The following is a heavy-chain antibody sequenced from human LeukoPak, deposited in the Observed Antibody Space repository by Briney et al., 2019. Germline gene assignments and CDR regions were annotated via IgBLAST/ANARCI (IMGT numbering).Heavy chain of an antibody. CDR2: ISYDGSNK. J-gene: IGHJ5*02. V-gene: IGHV3-30*01. D-gene: IGHD4/OR15-4a*01. CDR1: GFTFSSYA. Sequence: GGSLRLSCAASGFTFSSYAMHWVRQAPGKGLEWVAVISYDGSNKYYADSVKGRFTISRDNSKNTLYLQMNSLRAEDTAVYYCAKGGLLFDPWGQGTLVTVSS. CDR3: AKGGLLFDP.